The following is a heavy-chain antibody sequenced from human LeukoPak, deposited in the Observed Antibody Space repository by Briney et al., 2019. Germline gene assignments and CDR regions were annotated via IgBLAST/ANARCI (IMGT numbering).Heavy chain of an antibody. D-gene: IGHD3-3*01. CDR3: ARGNGITIFGVVIREENWFDP. CDR2: INHSGST. CDR1: GGSFSGYY. J-gene: IGHJ5*02. Sequence: ASETLSLTCAVYGGSFSGYYWSWIRQPPGKGLEWIGEINHSGSTYYNPSLKSRVTISVDTSKNQFSLKLSSVTAADTAVYYCARGNGITIFGVVIREENWFDPWGQGTLVTVSS. V-gene: IGHV4-34*01.